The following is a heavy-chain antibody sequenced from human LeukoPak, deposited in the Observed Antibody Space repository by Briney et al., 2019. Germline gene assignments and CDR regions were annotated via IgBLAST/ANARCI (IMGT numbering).Heavy chain of an antibody. CDR3: ARAPLGYYGMDV. V-gene: IGHV1-69*13. CDR2: IIPIFGTA. J-gene: IGHJ6*02. Sequence: GASVKVSCKASGGIFSSYAIGWVRQAPGQGLEWMGGIIPIFGTANYAQKFQGRVTITADESTSTAYMELSSLRSEDTAVYYCARAPLGYYGMDVWGQGTTVTVSS. CDR1: GGIFSSYA.